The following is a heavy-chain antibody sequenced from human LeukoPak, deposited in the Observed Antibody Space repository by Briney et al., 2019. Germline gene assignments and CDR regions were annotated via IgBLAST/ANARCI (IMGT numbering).Heavy chain of an antibody. D-gene: IGHD5-12*01. CDR3: ARVSDIVATNPFDY. J-gene: IGHJ4*02. CDR1: GYTFTGYY. V-gene: IGHV1-2*02. Sequence: ASVKVSCKASGYTFTGYYMHWVRQAPGQGLAWMGWINPNSGGTNYAQKFQGRVTMTRDTSISTAYMELSRLRSDDTAVYYCARVSDIVATNPFDYWGQGTLVTVSS. CDR2: INPNSGGT.